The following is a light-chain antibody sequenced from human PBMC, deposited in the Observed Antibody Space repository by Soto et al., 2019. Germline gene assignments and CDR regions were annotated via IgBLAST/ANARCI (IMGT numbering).Light chain of an antibody. V-gene: IGKV1-5*01. CDR3: QQYKSYLYT. CDR1: QSMSNW. J-gene: IGKJ2*01. CDR2: DAS. Sequence: DIQMTQSPSTLSASVGDRVTITCRASQSMSNWLAWYQQKPGKAPKLLIYDASSLESGVPSRFSGSGSRTEFTLTISSLQPDDFATYYCQQYKSYLYTFGQGTKLEIK.